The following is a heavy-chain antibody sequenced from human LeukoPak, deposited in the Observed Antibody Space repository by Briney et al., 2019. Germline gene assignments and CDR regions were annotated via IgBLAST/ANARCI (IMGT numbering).Heavy chain of an antibody. CDR1: GGSFSGYY. CDR2: IYTSGST. D-gene: IGHD1-20*01. J-gene: IGHJ3*02. Sequence: SETLSLTCAVYGGSFSGYYWSWVRQPPGKGLEWIGRIYTSGSTNYNPSLKSRVTMSVDTSKNQFSLKLSSVTAADTAVYYCAREAYNWNVDAFDIWGQGTMVTVSS. V-gene: IGHV4-59*10. CDR3: AREAYNWNVDAFDI.